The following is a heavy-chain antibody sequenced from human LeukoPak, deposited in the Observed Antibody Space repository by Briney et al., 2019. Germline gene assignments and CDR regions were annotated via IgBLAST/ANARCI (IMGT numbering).Heavy chain of an antibody. CDR1: GYTFTGYY. V-gene: IGHV1-2*02. J-gene: IGHJ4*02. CDR2: INPNSGGT. D-gene: IGHD2-15*01. CDR3: ARAYCSGGSCYLDY. Sequence: GESLKFSCKASGYTFTGYYMHWVRQAPGQGLEWMGWINPNSGGTNYAQKFQGRVTMTRDTSISTAYMELSRLRSDDTAVYYCARAYCSGGSCYLDYWGQGTLVTVSS.